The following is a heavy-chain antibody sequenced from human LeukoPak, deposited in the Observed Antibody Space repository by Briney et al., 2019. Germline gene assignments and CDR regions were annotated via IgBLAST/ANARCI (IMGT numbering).Heavy chain of an antibody. CDR3: ARGRGYCSGGSCYSDY. Sequence: PSETLSLTCTVSGGSISSYYWSWIRQPAGKGLEWIGRIHTSGSTNYSPSLKSRVTMSVDTSKNQFSLKLSSVTAADTAVYYCARGRGYCSGGSCYSDYWGQGTLVTVSS. CDR2: IHTSGST. CDR1: GGSISSYY. V-gene: IGHV4-4*07. J-gene: IGHJ4*02. D-gene: IGHD2-15*01.